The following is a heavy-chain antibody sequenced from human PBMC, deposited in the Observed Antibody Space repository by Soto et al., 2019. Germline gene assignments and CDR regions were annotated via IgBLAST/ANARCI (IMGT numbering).Heavy chain of an antibody. D-gene: IGHD3-16*01. CDR1: GFTFNDYS. V-gene: IGHV3-48*01. Sequence: EVQLVESGGGLVQPGGSLRLSCAASGFTFNDYSMHWVRQAPGKGLEWVSYITSSSSPIYYADSVKGRFTISRDNAKNTLYAQMNTLVAEDTAVYYCARERGGGGFSHWGQGTLVTVSS. CDR3: ARERGGGGFSH. J-gene: IGHJ4*02. CDR2: ITSSSSPI.